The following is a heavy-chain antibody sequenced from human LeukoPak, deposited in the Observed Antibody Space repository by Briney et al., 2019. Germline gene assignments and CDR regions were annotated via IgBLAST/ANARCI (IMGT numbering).Heavy chain of an antibody. CDR1: GGSLSNYY. CDR3: TRDRRDGYNYVDV. V-gene: IGHV4-59*01. J-gene: IGHJ4*02. CDR2: ISYSGNT. D-gene: IGHD5-24*01. Sequence: SETLSLTCTVAGGSLSNYYRSWIRQPPGKVLEWIGYISYSGNTEYNPPLKSRVTISVDTSKNQLTLKLRSVTAADTAVYFCTRDRRDGYNYVDVWGQGTLVTVSS.